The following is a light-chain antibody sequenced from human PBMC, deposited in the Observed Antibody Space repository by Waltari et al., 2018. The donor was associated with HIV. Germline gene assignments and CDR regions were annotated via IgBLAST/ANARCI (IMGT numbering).Light chain of an antibody. Sequence: EIVLTQSPATLSLSPGERDTLSCRASQSVSIYLAWYQQKPGQPPRLLIYDASNRATAIPARFSGSGSGTDFTLTISSLEPEDLAVYYCQQRSRWPPAYTFGQGTKLEIK. CDR2: DAS. J-gene: IGKJ2*01. V-gene: IGKV3-11*01. CDR3: QQRSRWPPAYT. CDR1: QSVSIY.